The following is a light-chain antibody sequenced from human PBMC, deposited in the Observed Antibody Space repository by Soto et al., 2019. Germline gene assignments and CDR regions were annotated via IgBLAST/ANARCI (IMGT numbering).Light chain of an antibody. Sequence: EIVLTQSPGTLSLSPGERATLSCRASQSVSSSYLAWYQQKPGQAPRLLIYGASSRATGIPVRFSGSGSGTDFALTISRLEPEDVAVYYCQLYGSSSPWTFGQGTKVEIK. CDR2: GAS. CDR1: QSVSSSY. V-gene: IGKV3-20*01. J-gene: IGKJ1*01. CDR3: QLYGSSSPWT.